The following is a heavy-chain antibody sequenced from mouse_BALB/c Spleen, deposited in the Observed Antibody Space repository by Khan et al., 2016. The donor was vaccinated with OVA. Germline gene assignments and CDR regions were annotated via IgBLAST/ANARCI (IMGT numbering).Heavy chain of an antibody. Sequence: VQLQQSGAELVRPGASVKLSCKTSGYIFTSYWIHWVKQRSGQGLEWIARIYPGTVNTYYNEKFKDKATLTADKSARTADMQLTRLKSRDSDVDFCTGEQALYHFDHWGQGTTLTVSS. J-gene: IGHJ2*01. CDR2: IYPGTVNT. D-gene: IGHD3-2*02. CDR3: TGEQALYHFDH. CDR1: GYIFTSYW. V-gene: IGHV1S132*01.